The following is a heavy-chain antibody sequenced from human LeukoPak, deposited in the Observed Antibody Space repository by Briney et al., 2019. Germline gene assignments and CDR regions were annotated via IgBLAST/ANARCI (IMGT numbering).Heavy chain of an antibody. CDR2: INWNGGST. J-gene: IGHJ4*02. Sequence: GGSLRLSCAASGFTFDDYGMSWVRQAPGKGLEWVSGINWNGGSTGYADSVKGRFTISRDNAKNSLYLQMNSLRAEDTALYYCARDFPHYDFWSGYPVWGQGTLVTVSS. V-gene: IGHV3-20*04. CDR1: GFTFDDYG. D-gene: IGHD3-3*01. CDR3: ARDFPHYDFWSGYPV.